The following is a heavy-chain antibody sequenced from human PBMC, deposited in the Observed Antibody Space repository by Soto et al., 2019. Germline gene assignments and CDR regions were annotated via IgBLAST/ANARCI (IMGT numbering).Heavy chain of an antibody. CDR2: FNGGNGNI. CDR1: GYTFSTYA. J-gene: IGHJ4*02. V-gene: IGHV1-3*05. Sequence: QVQLVQSGAEERKPGASVKVSCKASGYTFSTYAMHWVRRAPGQSLEWMGWFNGGNGNIKYSQKFEGRVTITTDTAASTAYMELNMLRSEDTAVYYCARGNVRGGCLGYWGQGTLVSVSS. D-gene: IGHD3-10*01. CDR3: ARGNVRGGCLGY.